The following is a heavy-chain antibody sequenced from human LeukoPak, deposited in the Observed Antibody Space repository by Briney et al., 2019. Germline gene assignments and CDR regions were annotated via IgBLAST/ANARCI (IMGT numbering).Heavy chain of an antibody. J-gene: IGHJ5*02. CDR1: GYTFTSYG. V-gene: IGHV1-18*01. D-gene: IGHD5-18*01. CDR3: ARDGYSYGTRTGFDP. Sequence: ASVKVSCKASGYTFTSYGISWVRQAPGQGLEWMGWISAYNGNTNYAQKLQGRVTMTTDTSTSTAYMELRSLRSDDTAVYYCARDGYSYGTRTGFDPWGQGTLITVSS. CDR2: ISAYNGNT.